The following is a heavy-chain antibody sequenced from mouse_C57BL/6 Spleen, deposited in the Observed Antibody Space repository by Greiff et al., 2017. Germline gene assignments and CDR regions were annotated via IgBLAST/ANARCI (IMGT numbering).Heavy chain of an antibody. J-gene: IGHJ2*01. CDR3: ARSTGMAYFDY. D-gene: IGHD2-10*02. CDR2: IYPGSGNT. V-gene: IGHV1-66*01. Sequence: QVQLKESGPELVKPGASVKISCKASGYSFTSYYIHWVKQRPGQGLEWIGWIYPGSGNTKYNEKFKGKATLTADTSSSTAYMQLSSLTSEDSAVYYCARSTGMAYFDYWGQGTTLTVSS. CDR1: GYSFTSYY.